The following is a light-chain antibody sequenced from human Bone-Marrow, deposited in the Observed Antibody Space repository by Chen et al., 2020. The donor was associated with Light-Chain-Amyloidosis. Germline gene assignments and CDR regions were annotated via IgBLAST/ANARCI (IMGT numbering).Light chain of an antibody. J-gene: IGKJ4*01. V-gene: IGKV3-20*01. Sequence: EIVLTQPPGTLSLSPGDRATLSCRTSQSISSTYLAWYQQKPGQAPRLLIYGVSSRATGIADRFSGSGSGTDFTLTISRLEPEDFVVYYCQQYSTSPLTVGGGTKVEIK. CDR1: QSISSTY. CDR3: QQYSTSPLT. CDR2: GVS.